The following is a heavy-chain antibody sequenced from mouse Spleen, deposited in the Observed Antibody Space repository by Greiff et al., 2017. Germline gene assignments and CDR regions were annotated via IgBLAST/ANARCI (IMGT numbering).Heavy chain of an antibody. V-gene: IGHV1-50*01. CDR2: IDPSDSYT. J-gene: IGHJ4*01. D-gene: IGHD1-3*01. CDR3: ARRGSSPYAMDY. CDR1: GYTFTSYW. Sequence: QVQLQQSGAELVKPGASVKLSCKASGYTFTSYWMQWVKQRPGQGLEWIGEIDPSDSYTNYNQKFKGKATLTVDTSSSTAYMQLSSLTSEDSAVYYCARRGSSPYAMDYWGQGTSVTVSS.